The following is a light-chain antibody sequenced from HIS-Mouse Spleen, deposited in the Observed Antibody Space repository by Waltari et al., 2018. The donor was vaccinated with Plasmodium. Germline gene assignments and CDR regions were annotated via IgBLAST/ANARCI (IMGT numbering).Light chain of an antibody. CDR2: GAS. Sequence: EIVMTQSPATLSVSPGERATLSCRASQSVSSNLAWYQQKPGQAPRLLIYGASTRATGIPARFSGSGSVTEFTLTISSLQSEDFAVDYCQQYNNWPWTFGQGTKVEIK. V-gene: IGKV3-15*01. CDR3: QQYNNWPWT. CDR1: QSVSSN. J-gene: IGKJ1*01.